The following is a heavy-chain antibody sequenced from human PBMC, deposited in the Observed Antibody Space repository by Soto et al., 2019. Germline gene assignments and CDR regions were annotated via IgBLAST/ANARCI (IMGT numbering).Heavy chain of an antibody. CDR2: IYYSGST. J-gene: IGHJ4*02. Sequence: PSETLSLTCTVSGGSISSGDYYWSWIRQPPGKGLEWIGYIYYSGSTYYNPSLKSRVTISVDTSKNQFSLKLSSVTAADTAVYYCARGLYSGYDNPFDYWGQGTLVTVSS. V-gene: IGHV4-30-4*01. CDR3: ARGLYSGYDNPFDY. CDR1: GGSISSGDYY. D-gene: IGHD5-12*01.